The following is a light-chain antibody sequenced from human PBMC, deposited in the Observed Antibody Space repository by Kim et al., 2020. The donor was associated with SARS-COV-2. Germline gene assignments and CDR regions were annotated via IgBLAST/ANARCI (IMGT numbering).Light chain of an antibody. V-gene: IGLV2-11*03. CDR1: SSEVGSYNY. CDR3: CSYAGTFTSL. Sequence: GQSVTISCTGTSSEVGSYNYVSWYQQHPGKAPKVMIYDVSKRPSGVPDRFSGSKSGNTASLTISGLQADDEADYYCCSYAGTFTSLFGGGTQLTVL. J-gene: IGLJ2*01. CDR2: DVS.